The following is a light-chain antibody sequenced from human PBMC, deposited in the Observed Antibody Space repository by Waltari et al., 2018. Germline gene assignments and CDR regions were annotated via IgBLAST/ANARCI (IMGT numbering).Light chain of an antibody. Sequence: QSALTQPASVSGSPGQSIPISCTGTSSDVGGYNYVSWYQQHPGKSPKLMIYEVSNRPAGVSNRFSGSKSGSTASLTISGRQAEDESDYYCSSYTSSSTGVFGGGTKRTVL. J-gene: IGLJ3*02. CDR2: EVS. CDR1: SSDVGGYNY. CDR3: SSYTSSSTGV. V-gene: IGLV2-14*01.